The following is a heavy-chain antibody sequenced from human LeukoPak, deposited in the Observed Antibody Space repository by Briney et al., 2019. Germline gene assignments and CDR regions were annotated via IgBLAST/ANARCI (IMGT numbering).Heavy chain of an antibody. CDR1: GGSISSYY. CDR2: IYDSGST. J-gene: IGHJ6*02. CDR3: ARVGGTNYYYYGMDV. Sequence: SETLSLTCTVSGGSISSYYWSWIRQPPGKGLEWIGYIYDSGSTNYNPSLKSRVTISVDTSKNQFSLKLSSVTAADTAVYYCARVGGTNYYYYGMDVWGQGTTVTVS. D-gene: IGHD2-2*01. V-gene: IGHV4-59*01.